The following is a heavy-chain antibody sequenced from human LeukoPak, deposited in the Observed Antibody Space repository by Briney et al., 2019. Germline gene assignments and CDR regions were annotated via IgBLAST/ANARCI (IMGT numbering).Heavy chain of an antibody. CDR1: GYTFTGDS. J-gene: IGHJ4*02. D-gene: IGHD6-19*01. Sequence: ASVKVSCKASGYTFTGDSMHWVRQAPGQGLEWMGWINPNSGGTNYAQKFQGRVTMTRDTSISTAYMELTRLSSDDTAIYYCAREDSSGRMYYFDYWGQGTLVTVSS. V-gene: IGHV1-2*02. CDR2: INPNSGGT. CDR3: AREDSSGRMYYFDY.